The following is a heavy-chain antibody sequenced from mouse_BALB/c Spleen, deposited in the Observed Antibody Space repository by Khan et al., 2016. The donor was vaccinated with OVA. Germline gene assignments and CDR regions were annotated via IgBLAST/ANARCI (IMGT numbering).Heavy chain of an antibody. CDR3: SRLAYYYDSRGFTY. Sequence: EVQLVESGGDLVKPGGSLKLSCAASGFTFSTYGMSWVRQTPEKRLEWVATISTGGTYTYYPDSVKGRFTISRDTAKNTLYLQLSSLKSEDTAIYYCSRLAYYYDSRGFTYWGQGTLVTVSA. D-gene: IGHD1-1*01. CDR2: ISTGGTYT. J-gene: IGHJ3*01. CDR1: GFTFSTYG. V-gene: IGHV5-6*01.